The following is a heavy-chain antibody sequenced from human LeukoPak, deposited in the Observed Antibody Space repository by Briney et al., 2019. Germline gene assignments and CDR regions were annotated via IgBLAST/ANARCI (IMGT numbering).Heavy chain of an antibody. D-gene: IGHD3-10*01. J-gene: IGHJ4*02. Sequence: GESLKISCKGSGYKFTNYWIAWVRQMPGQGLEWLGIIYPRDSDTRYSPSFQGQVSISADKSISTAYLQWSSLKASDTAMYYCARQVTMVRGAYFDYWGQGTLVTVSS. CDR3: ARQVTMVRGAYFDY. CDR1: GYKFTNYW. V-gene: IGHV5-51*01. CDR2: IYPRDSDT.